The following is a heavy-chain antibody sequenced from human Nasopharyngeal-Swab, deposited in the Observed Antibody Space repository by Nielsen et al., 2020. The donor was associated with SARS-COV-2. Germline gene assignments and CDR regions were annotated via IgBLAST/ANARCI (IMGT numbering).Heavy chain of an antibody. Sequence: GSLKISCSASGFLFSASAIHWVRQASGKGLEWVGRIGDKDHNYATTYGASVQGRFTISRDDSKNTALLQMDGLKTEDTALYYCTTDFYFDYWGQGALVTVSS. J-gene: IGHJ4*02. V-gene: IGHV3-73*01. CDR3: TTDFYFDY. CDR2: IGDKDHNYAT. CDR1: GFLFSASA.